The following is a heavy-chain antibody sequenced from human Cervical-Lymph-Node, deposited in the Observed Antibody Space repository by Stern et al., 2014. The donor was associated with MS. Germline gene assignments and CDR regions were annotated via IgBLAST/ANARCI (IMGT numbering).Heavy chain of an antibody. CDR3: ARGHSGYSDYRYYYGMDV. J-gene: IGHJ6*02. Sequence: QVQLQQWGAGLLKPSETLSLTCAVYGGSFSGYYWSWIRQPPGKGLEWIGEINHSGSTNYNPSLKSPVNLSVDTSKNQFSLKLTSVTAADTAVYYCARGHSGYSDYRYYYGMDVWGQGTTVTVSS. CDR1: GGSFSGYY. V-gene: IGHV4-34*01. CDR2: INHSGST. D-gene: IGHD5-12*01.